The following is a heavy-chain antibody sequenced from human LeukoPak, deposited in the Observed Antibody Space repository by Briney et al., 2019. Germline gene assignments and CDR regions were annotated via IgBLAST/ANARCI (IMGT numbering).Heavy chain of an antibody. D-gene: IGHD3-10*01. Sequence: RGSLRLSCAASGFTVSSNYMSWVRQAPGKGLEWVSVIYSGGSTYYADSVKGRFTISRDNSKNTLYLQMNSLRAEDTAVYYCARDLSGGGLDYWGREPWSPSPQ. V-gene: IGHV3-53*01. CDR3: ARDLSGGGLDY. J-gene: IGHJ4*02. CDR1: GFTVSSNY. CDR2: IYSGGST.